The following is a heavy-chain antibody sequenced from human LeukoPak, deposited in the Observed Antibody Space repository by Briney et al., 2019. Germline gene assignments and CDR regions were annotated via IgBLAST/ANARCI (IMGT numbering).Heavy chain of an antibody. V-gene: IGHV4-39*07. J-gene: IGHJ4*02. CDR2: IYYSGST. CDR3: ARGSIVGARGLGDY. Sequence: TTSETLSLTCTVSGGSISSSSYYWGWIRQPPGKGLEWIGSIYYSGSTYYNPSLKSRVTISVDTSKNQFSLKLSSVTAADTAVYYCARGSIVGARGLGDYWGQGTLVTVSS. CDR1: GGSISSSSYY. D-gene: IGHD1-26*01.